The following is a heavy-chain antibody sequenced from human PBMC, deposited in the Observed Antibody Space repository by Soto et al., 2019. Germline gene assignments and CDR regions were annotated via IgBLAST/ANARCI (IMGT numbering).Heavy chain of an antibody. CDR2: IIPILDTV. CDR1: GGNFSSSA. CDR3: ARDRGREFWSGYSEAFDI. Sequence: QVQLVQSGAEVKMPGSSVNVSCKASGGNFSSSAISWVRQAPGQGLEWMGGIIPILDTVNFAQKFQDRVTITADEATSTAYMELSLLRSEDTAVYYCARDRGREFWSGYSEAFDIWCQGTMVTVSS. V-gene: IGHV1-69*01. D-gene: IGHD3-3*01. J-gene: IGHJ3*02.